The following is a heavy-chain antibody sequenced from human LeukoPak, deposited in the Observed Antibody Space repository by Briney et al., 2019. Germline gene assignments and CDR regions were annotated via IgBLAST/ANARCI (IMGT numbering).Heavy chain of an antibody. CDR2: ISSGGSTI. J-gene: IGHJ4*02. V-gene: IGHV3-48*03. Sequence: GGSLRLSCAASGFTFSSYEMHWVRQVPGKGLEWVSYISSGGSTIYYADSVKGRFTISRDNAKNSLYLQMNSLRAEDTAVYYCARDTDYGGPFDHWGQGTLVTVSS. D-gene: IGHD4-23*01. CDR3: ARDTDYGGPFDH. CDR1: GFTFSSYE.